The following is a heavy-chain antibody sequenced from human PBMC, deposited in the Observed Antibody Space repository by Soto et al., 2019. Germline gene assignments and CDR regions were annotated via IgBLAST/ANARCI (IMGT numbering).Heavy chain of an antibody. D-gene: IGHD6-13*01. J-gene: IGHJ3*02. CDR1: GGSISSSSYY. V-gene: IGHV4-39*01. CDR3: ARQAGPLPRDASDI. CDR2: IYYSGST. Sequence: QLQLQESGPGLVKPSETLSLTCTVSGGSISSSSYYWGWIRPPPGKGMEWIGSIYYSGSTYYNPSHKSRVTIAVDTSKNQFSLKLSSVTAADTAVYYCARQAGPLPRDASDIWGQGTMVTVSS.